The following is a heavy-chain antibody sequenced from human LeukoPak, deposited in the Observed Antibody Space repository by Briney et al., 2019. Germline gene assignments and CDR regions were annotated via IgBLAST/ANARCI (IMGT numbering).Heavy chain of an antibody. J-gene: IGHJ4*02. Sequence: ASVKVSCKVSGYTLTELSMHWVRQAPGKGLEWMGGFDPEDGETIYAQKFQGRVTMTEDTSTDTAYMELSSLRSEDTAVYYCATVLLLPYFDWLSPLDYWGQGSLVTVSS. V-gene: IGHV1-24*01. CDR3: ATVLLLPYFDWLSPLDY. CDR2: FDPEDGET. D-gene: IGHD3-9*01. CDR1: GYTLTELS.